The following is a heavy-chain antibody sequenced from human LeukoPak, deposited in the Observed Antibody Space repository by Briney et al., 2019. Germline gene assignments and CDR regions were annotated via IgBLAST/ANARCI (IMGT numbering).Heavy chain of an antibody. V-gene: IGHV3-21*06. CDR2: ISSSSSYI. CDR1: GFTFSSYT. J-gene: IGHJ3*02. CDR3: ARDTYDILTGYYKWAFDI. Sequence: GGSLRLSCAASGFTFSSYTMNWVRQAPGKGLEWVSSISSSSSYIYYADSVKSRFTISRDNAKNSLYLQMNSLRAEDTAVYYCARDTYDILTGYYKWAFDIWGQGTMVTVSS. D-gene: IGHD3-9*01.